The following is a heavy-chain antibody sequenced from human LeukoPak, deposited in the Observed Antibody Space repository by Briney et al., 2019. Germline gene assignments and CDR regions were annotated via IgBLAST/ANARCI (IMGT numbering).Heavy chain of an antibody. Sequence: GGSLRLSCAASGFTFSSYAMSWVRQAPGKGLEWVSAISGSGGSTYYADSVKGRFTISRDNSKNTLYLQMNSLRAEDTAVYYCAKDFGGSYPYYYYYGMDVWGQGTTVTVSS. V-gene: IGHV3-23*01. CDR1: GFTFSSYA. CDR2: ISGSGGST. J-gene: IGHJ6*02. CDR3: AKDFGGSYPYYYYYGMDV. D-gene: IGHD1-26*01.